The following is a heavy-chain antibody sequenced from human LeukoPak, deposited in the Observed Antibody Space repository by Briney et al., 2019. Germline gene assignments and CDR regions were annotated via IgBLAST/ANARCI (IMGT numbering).Heavy chain of an antibody. V-gene: IGHV3-33*01. D-gene: IGHD6-13*01. CDR1: GFTFSSYG. Sequence: GGSLRFSCAASGFTFSSYGMHWVRQAPGKGLEWVAVIWYDGSNKYYADSVKGRFTISRDNSKNTLYLQMNSLRAEDTAVYYCARDSFSSNCLDYWGQGTLVTVSS. CDR2: IWYDGSNK. CDR3: ARDSFSSNCLDY. J-gene: IGHJ4*02.